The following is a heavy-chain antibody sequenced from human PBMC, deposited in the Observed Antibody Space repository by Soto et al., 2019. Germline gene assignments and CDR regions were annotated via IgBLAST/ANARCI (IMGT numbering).Heavy chain of an antibody. CDR2: VYWTGST. Sequence: PSETLSLTCSVSGDSITTNGYYWGWIRQPPGKGLQWIGNVYWTGSTFSHPSLTSRVFISVDTSKNEFSLRLTSVTAADTAVYYCARSHYPYSLLTDYWGPETLVTVFS. D-gene: IGHD1-26*01. J-gene: IGHJ4*02. CDR3: ARSHYPYSLLTDY. CDR1: GDSITTNGYY. V-gene: IGHV4-39*01.